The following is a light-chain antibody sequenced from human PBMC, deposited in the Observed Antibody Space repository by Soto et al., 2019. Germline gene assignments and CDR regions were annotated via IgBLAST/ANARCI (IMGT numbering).Light chain of an antibody. Sequence: QYVLTQSPSASASLGASVKLTCTLSSGHSSYAIAWHQQQPEKGPRYLMKLNSDGSHSKGDGIPDRFSGSSSGAERYLTISSLQSEDEADYYCQTWGTGIHYVFGTGTKLTVL. CDR1: SGHSSYA. J-gene: IGLJ1*01. V-gene: IGLV4-69*01. CDR2: LNSDGSH. CDR3: QTWGTGIHYV.